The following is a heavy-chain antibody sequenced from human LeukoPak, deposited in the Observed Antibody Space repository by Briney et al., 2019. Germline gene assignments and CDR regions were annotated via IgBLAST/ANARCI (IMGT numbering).Heavy chain of an antibody. D-gene: IGHD1-26*01. J-gene: IGHJ4*02. V-gene: IGHV3-66*03. CDR2: VYSRVSS. Sequence: RGSLRLSCTLSGFTACNNYTSWVPEAPGERLERGSLVYSRVSSPYADPVRGRFTISKDSSKNTVCLQRNSLTAEDTAVYYCAREQIVGVQGDFWGQGTLVTVSS. CDR3: AREQIVGVQGDF. CDR1: GFTACNNY.